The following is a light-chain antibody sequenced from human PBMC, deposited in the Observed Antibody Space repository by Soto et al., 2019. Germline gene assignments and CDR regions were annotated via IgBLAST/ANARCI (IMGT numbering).Light chain of an antibody. CDR2: RNH. CDR1: RSNIGTYA. V-gene: IGLV1-44*01. J-gene: IGLJ2*01. CDR3: AAWDDSLRAVV. Sequence: QSVLTQSPSASATPGQRVTISCSGGRSNIGTYAVNWYQQLPGTAPTLLIFRNHQRPSGVPDRFSGSKSGTSASQAISGPQSEDEADYYCAAWDDSLRAVVFGGGTKLTVL.